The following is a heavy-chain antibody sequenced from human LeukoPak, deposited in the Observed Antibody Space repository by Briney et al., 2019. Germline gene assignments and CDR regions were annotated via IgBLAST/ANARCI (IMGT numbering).Heavy chain of an antibody. J-gene: IGHJ6*04. V-gene: IGHV3-53*01. Sequence: PGGSLRLSCAASGFTVSSNSMSWVRQAPGKGLEWVSVIYSGGSTYYADSVKGRFTISRDISKNSLYLQMNSLRAEDTAVYYCAELGITMIGGVWGKGTTVTISS. CDR2: IYSGGST. CDR1: GFTVSSNS. CDR3: AELGITMIGGV. D-gene: IGHD3-10*02.